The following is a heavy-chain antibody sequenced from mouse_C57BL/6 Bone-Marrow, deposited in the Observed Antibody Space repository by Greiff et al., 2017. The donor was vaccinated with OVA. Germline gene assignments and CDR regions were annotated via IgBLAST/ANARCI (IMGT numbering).Heavy chain of an antibody. Sequence: EVMLVESEGGLVQPGRSMKLSCTASGFTFSDYYMAWVRQVPEQGLEWVANFNYDGSSTYYLDSLKSRFIISRDNAKNILYLQMSSLKSEDTATYYCARSDYYGSSYVCAYWGQGTLVTVSA. D-gene: IGHD1-1*01. CDR2: FNYDGSST. CDR1: GFTFSDYY. CDR3: ARSDYYGSSYVCAY. J-gene: IGHJ3*01. V-gene: IGHV5-16*01.